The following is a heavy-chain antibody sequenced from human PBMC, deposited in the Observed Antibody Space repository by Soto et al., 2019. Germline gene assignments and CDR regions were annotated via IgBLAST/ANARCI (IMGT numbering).Heavy chain of an antibody. CDR2: IIPIFVIA. CDR1: GGTFSSYA. J-gene: IGHJ4*02. D-gene: IGHD2-15*01. CDR3: SRESRYCTGGSCYFLPGMDY. V-gene: IGHV1-69*12. Sequence: QVQLVQSGAEVKKPGSSVKVSCKASGGTFSSYAISWVRQAPGQGLEWMGGIIPIFVIANYAQKFQGRVTITANESKSTAFMELSSLRSEHTAVYYCSRESRYCTGGSCYFLPGMDYWGQGTLVTVAS.